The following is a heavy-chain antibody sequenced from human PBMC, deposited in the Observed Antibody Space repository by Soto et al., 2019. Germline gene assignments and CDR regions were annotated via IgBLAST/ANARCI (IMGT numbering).Heavy chain of an antibody. D-gene: IGHD5-12*01. V-gene: IGHV4-34*01. Sequence: PSETLSLTCAVYGGSFSGYYWSWIRQPPGKGLEWIGEINHSGSTNYNPSLKSRVTISVDTSKNQFSLKLSSVTAADTAVYYCARDGYSGYDSHWYFDLWGRGTLVTVSS. J-gene: IGHJ2*01. CDR2: INHSGST. CDR3: ARDGYSGYDSHWYFDL. CDR1: GGSFSGYY.